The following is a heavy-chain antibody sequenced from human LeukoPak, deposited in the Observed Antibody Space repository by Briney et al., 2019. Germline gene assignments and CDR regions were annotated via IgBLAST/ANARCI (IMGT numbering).Heavy chain of an antibody. CDR1: GFTFSNYN. J-gene: IGHJ3*02. Sequence: PGGSLRLSCAASGFTFSNYNMNWVRQAPGKGLERVSAITSSSSYIYYADSVKGRFTISRDNAKNSLYLQMNSLRAEDTAVYYCALFYYGSGSYGTKPFNIWGQGTMVTVSS. D-gene: IGHD3-10*01. V-gene: IGHV3-21*01. CDR3: ALFYYGSGSYGTKPFNI. CDR2: ITSSSSYI.